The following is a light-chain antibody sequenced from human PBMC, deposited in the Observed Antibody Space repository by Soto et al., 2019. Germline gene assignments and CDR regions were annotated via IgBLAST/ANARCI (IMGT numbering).Light chain of an antibody. CDR3: GTWDSSLSAGV. J-gene: IGLJ3*02. V-gene: IGLV1-51*01. Sequence: QSVLTQPPSVSAAPGQKVTISCSGSSSNIGNNYVSWYQHPPGTAPKVLIYDNNNRPSGIPDRFSGSKSGTSATLGITGLQTGDEADYYCGTWDSSLSAGVFGGGTKLTVL. CDR2: DNN. CDR1: SSNIGNNY.